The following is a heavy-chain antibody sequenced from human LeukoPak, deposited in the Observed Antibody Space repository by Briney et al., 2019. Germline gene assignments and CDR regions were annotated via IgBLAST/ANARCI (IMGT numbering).Heavy chain of an antibody. D-gene: IGHD2-15*01. J-gene: IGHJ4*02. V-gene: IGHV3-23*01. CDR3: APKVVGSAPFDY. CDR1: GFTFRSYW. CDR2: INGGGGST. Sequence: GGSLRLSCEASGFTFRSYWMHWVRQAPGKGLVWVSRINGGGGSTYYADSVKGRFTISRDNSKNTLYLQMNNLRAEDTAVYYCAPKVVGSAPFDYWGQGTLVTVSS.